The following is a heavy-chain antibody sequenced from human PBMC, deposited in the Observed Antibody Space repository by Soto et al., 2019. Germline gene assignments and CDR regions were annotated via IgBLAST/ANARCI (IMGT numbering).Heavy chain of an antibody. CDR1: GFTFSDYG. D-gene: IGHD1-7*01. CDR2: ISYDGSNK. CDR3: AKDARELPLT. V-gene: IGHV3-30*18. J-gene: IGHJ4*02. Sequence: QVQLVESGGGVVQPGTSLRLSCAASGFTFSDYGMHWVRQAPGEGLEWVAVISYDGSNKHYADSVKGRFTISRDNSKNTLYLQMNSLRAEDTAVYYCAKDARELPLTWGQGTLVTVSS.